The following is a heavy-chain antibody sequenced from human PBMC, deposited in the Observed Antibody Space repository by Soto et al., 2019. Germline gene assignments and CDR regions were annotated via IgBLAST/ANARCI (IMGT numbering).Heavy chain of an antibody. D-gene: IGHD3-16*01. CDR2: ISCSGGST. V-gene: IGHV3-23*01. CDR1: GFTFSSYA. J-gene: IGHJ6*03. Sequence: GGSLRLCCAASGFTFSSYAMSWVRQAPGKGLEWVSAISCSGGSTYYADSVKGRFTISRDNSKNTLYLQMNSLRAEDTAVYYCAKGNVWHSYYMDVWGKGTTVTVSS. CDR3: AKGNVWHSYYMDV.